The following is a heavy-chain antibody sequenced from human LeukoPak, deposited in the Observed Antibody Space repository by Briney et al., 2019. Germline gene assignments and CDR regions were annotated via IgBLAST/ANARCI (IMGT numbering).Heavy chain of an antibody. CDR2: IYSGGST. CDR1: GFTVSSNC. CDR3: ARGVFGSSWYFGQPFDY. D-gene: IGHD6-13*01. J-gene: IGHJ4*02. Sequence: GGSLRLSCAASGFTVSSNCMSWVRQAPGKGLEWVSVIYSGGSTYYADSVKGRFTISRDNSKNSLYLQMNSLRAEDTAVYYCARGVFGSSWYFGQPFDYWGQGTLVTVSS. V-gene: IGHV3-53*01.